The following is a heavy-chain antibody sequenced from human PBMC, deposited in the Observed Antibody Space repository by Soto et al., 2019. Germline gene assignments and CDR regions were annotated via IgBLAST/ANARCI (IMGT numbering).Heavy chain of an antibody. V-gene: IGHV4-31*03. Sequence: QVQLQESGPGLVKPSQTLSLTCTVSGGSISSGGYYWSWIRQHPGKGLEWIGYIYYSGGTYYNPSLKSRVTISVDTSKNQFSLKLSAVTAADTAVYYCASITMVRGVPKFDYWGQGTLVTVSS. CDR3: ASITMVRGVPKFDY. CDR1: GGSISSGGYY. CDR2: IYYSGGT. J-gene: IGHJ4*02. D-gene: IGHD3-10*01.